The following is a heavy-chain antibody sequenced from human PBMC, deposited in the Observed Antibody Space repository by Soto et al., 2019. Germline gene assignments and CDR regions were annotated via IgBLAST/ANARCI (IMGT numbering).Heavy chain of an antibody. D-gene: IGHD3-16*01. CDR3: EPIPNYYQYDWVDP. Sequence: QITLKESGPTLVKPTQTLTLTCTFSGFSLTTRGVGVGWIRQPPGKALECLALIYWDDDKRYSPSLQSRLSTXKXTXXSRVVLTMTNVDPVDTAKYYCEPIPNYYQYDWVDPRGQGTLVSVSS. J-gene: IGHJ5*02. CDR2: IYWDDDK. CDR1: GFSLTTRGVG. V-gene: IGHV2-5*02.